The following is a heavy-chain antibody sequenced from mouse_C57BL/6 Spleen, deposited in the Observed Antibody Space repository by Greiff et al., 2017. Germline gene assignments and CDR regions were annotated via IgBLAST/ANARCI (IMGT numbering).Heavy chain of an antibody. Sequence: QVPLQQSGAELVKPGASVKISCKASGYAFSSYWMNWVKQRPGKGLEWIGQIYPGDGDTNYNGKFKGKATLTADKSSSTAYMQLSSLTSEDSAVYFCARDGYYPFYAMDYWGKGTSVTVSS. CDR3: ARDGYYPFYAMDY. D-gene: IGHD2-3*01. CDR1: GYAFSSYW. CDR2: IYPGDGDT. V-gene: IGHV1-80*01. J-gene: IGHJ4*01.